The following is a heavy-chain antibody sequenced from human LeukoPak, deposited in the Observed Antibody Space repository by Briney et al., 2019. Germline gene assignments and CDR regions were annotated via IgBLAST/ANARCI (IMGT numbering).Heavy chain of an antibody. D-gene: IGHD6-19*01. Sequence: GGSLRLSCSASGFAFSVYAMSWLRQPPGKGLEWVSTINANSGTTSYAASVRGRFTISRDNSKNALYLQLNTLRADDTATYYCAKPISGGLAVTADWFHPWGQGTLVVVSS. CDR2: INANSGTT. CDR3: AKPISGGLAVTADWFHP. V-gene: IGHV3-23*01. J-gene: IGHJ5*01. CDR1: GFAFSVYA.